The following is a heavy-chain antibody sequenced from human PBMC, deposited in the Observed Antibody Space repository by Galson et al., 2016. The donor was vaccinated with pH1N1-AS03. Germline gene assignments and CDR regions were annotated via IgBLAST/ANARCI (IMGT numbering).Heavy chain of an antibody. J-gene: IGHJ3*02. V-gene: IGHV3-7*04. CDR1: GFTFSTYW. Sequence: SLRLSCAASGFTFSTYWMSWVRQAPGKGLEWVANMNQDESEKYYVGSVKGRFTIFRDNAKNSLYLQMNSLRAEDTAVYYCARGPGYSYSLGAFDIWGQGTMVTVSS. CDR2: MNQDESEK. CDR3: ARGPGYSYSLGAFDI. D-gene: IGHD5-18*01.